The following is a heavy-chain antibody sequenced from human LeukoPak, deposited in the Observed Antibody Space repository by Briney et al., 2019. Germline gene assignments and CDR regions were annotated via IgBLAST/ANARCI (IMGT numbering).Heavy chain of an antibody. CDR3: ASEGIAVADLFDY. CDR2: IYHSGST. V-gene: IGHV4-4*02. Sequence: PSGTLSLTCAVSGGSISSSNWWSWVRQPPGKGLEWIGEIYHSGSTNYNPSLKSRVTISVDKSKNQFSLKLSSVTAADTAVYHCASEGIAVADLFDYWGQGTLVTVSS. CDR1: GGSISSSNW. D-gene: IGHD6-19*01. J-gene: IGHJ4*02.